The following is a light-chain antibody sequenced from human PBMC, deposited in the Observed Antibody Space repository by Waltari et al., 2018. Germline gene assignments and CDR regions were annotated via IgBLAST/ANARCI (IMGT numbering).Light chain of an antibody. V-gene: IGLV4-69*01. J-gene: IGLJ3*02. CDR2: HNSDGSH. CDR3: QTWGTGIQV. Sequence: QLVLTQSPSASASLPASVRPTCRLSRGPSPSSIPCHPTRPDRGPGYLMSHNSDGSHSKGDGIPDRFSGSTSGADHYLTISSLQSEDEADYYCQTWGTGIQVFGGGTKLTVL. CDR1: RGPSPSS.